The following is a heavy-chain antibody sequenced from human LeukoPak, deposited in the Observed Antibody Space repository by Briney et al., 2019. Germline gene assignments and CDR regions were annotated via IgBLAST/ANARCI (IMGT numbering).Heavy chain of an antibody. CDR1: GFTFSSYE. Sequence: GGSLRLSCAASGFTFSSYEMNWVRQAPGKGLEWVSYISSSGSTIHYADSVKGRFTISRDNAKNSLYLQMNSLRAEDTAVYYCARGHPHYYDSSGYYYHWGQGTLVTVSS. CDR3: ARGHPHYYDSSGYYYH. V-gene: IGHV3-48*03. CDR2: ISSSGSTI. D-gene: IGHD3-22*01. J-gene: IGHJ5*02.